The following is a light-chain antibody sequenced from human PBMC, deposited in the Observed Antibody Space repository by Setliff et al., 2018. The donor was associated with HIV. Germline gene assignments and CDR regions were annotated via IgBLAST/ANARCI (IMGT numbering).Light chain of an antibody. V-gene: IGLV1-51*01. CDR2: DYD. J-gene: IGLJ3*02. CDR1: SSNIGKNY. CDR3: GSWDTSLTTGVV. Sequence: QSVLTQPPSVSAAPGQKVTISCSGSSSNIGKNYVSWYQQLPGTAPKLLIYDYDQRPSGIPDRFSASKSGTSATLTITGLQTGDEADYYCGSWDTSLTTGVVFGGGT.